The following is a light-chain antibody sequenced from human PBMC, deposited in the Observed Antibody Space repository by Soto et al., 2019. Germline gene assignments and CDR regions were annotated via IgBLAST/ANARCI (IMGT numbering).Light chain of an antibody. V-gene: IGLV2-23*02. J-gene: IGLJ2*01. CDR2: EDT. CDR3: CSYAGSSSFVV. Sequence: QSALTQPASVSGSPGQSITISCTGTSSDVGSYNLVSWFQQLPGKAPKLMIYEDTKRPSGVSNRFSGAKSGNTASLTISGLQADDEADYHCCSYAGSSSFVVFGGGTKLTVL. CDR1: SSDVGSYNL.